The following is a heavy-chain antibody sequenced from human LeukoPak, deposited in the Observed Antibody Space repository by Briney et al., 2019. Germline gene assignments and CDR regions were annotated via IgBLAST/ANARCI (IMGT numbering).Heavy chain of an antibody. CDR2: MSYDGTNK. D-gene: IGHD6-13*01. CDR1: GFTFSSYG. Sequence: GGSLRLSCAASGFTFSSYGMHWVRQAPGKGLEGVAVMSYDGTNKYYADSVKGRFTISRDNSKNTLYLQMNSLRAEDTAVYYCAKDNVAAAGTWYFQHWGQGTLVTVSS. J-gene: IGHJ1*01. CDR3: AKDNVAAAGTWYFQH. V-gene: IGHV3-30*18.